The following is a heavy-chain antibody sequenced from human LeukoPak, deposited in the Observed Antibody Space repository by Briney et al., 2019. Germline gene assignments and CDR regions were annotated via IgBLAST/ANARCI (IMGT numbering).Heavy chain of an antibody. CDR2: LYYSGTA. V-gene: IGHV4-59*01. CDR3: ARGITAMVRGSWFDP. J-gene: IGHJ5*02. CDR1: GDSISSFS. D-gene: IGHD5-18*01. Sequence: SETLSLTCTVSGDSISSFSWSWIRQSPGKRLEWIGYLYYSGTANYNPSLRSRVTISSDTSKNQFSLKLSSLTAADTAMYYCARGITAMVRGSWFDPWGQGTLVTVSS.